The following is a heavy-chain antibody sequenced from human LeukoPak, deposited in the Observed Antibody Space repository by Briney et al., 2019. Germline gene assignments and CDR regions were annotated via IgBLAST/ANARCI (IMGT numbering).Heavy chain of an antibody. V-gene: IGHV3-53*01. CDR3: ARSYDILTGDYYMDV. J-gene: IGHJ6*03. D-gene: IGHD3-9*01. CDR1: GFTVSSNY. CDR2: IYSGGST. Sequence: TGGSLRLSCAASGFTVSSNYMSWVRQAPGKGLEWVSVIYSGGSTYYADSVKGRFTISRDNSKNTLYLQMNSLRAEDTAVYYCARSYDILTGDYYMDVWGKGTTVTISS.